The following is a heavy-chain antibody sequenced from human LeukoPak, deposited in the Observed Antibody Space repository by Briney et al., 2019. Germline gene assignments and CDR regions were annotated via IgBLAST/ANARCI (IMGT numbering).Heavy chain of an antibody. J-gene: IGHJ4*02. CDR2: ILYSGST. CDR1: GGSISSSRHY. D-gene: IGHD3-22*01. CDR3: VRRVAGSSYRDY. Sequence: SETLSLTCTASGGSISSSRHYWGWIRQPPGKGLEWIGNILYSGSTNYNPSLKSRVTISADTSKNQFSLKLSSVTAADTADYYCVRRVAGSSYRDYWGQGTLVTVSS. V-gene: IGHV4-39*01.